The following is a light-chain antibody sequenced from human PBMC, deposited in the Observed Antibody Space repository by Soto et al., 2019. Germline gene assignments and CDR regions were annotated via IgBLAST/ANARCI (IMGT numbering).Light chain of an antibody. CDR3: ETWDTNVVV. J-gene: IGLJ2*01. Sequence: QPVLTQSSSASASLGSSVKLTCTLSSGHSTYIIAWHQQQPGKAPRYLMKLEGSGSYNKGSGIPDRFSGSSSGADRYLTIPNLQFEDEADYYCETWDTNVVVFGGGTKLTVL. CDR1: SGHSTYI. CDR2: LEGSGSY. V-gene: IGLV4-60*02.